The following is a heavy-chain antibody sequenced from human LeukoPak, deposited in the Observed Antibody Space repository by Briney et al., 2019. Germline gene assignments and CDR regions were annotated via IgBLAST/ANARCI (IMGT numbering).Heavy chain of an antibody. CDR3: VRGRGLTYYMDV. D-gene: IGHD3-10*01. CDR1: GFTFSSYG. J-gene: IGHJ6*03. Sequence: GRSLRLSCAASGFTFSSYGMHWVRQAPGKGLEWVAVIWYDGSNKYYADSVKGRFTISRDNSKNTLYLQMNSLRAEDTAVYYCVRGRGLTYYMDVWGKGTTVTVSS. V-gene: IGHV3-33*01. CDR2: IWYDGSNK.